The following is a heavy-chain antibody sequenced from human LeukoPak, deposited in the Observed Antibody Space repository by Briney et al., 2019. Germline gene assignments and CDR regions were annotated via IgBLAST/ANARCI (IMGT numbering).Heavy chain of an antibody. D-gene: IGHD1-14*01. CDR2: INHSGST. CDR1: GGSFSGYY. J-gene: IGHJ6*03. Sequence: SETLSLTCAVYGGSFSGYYWRWIRQPPGKGLEWIGEINHSGSTNYNPSLKSRVTISVDTSKNQFSLKLSSVTAADTAVYYCARGRKGYYYYMDVWGKGTTVTVSS. CDR3: ARGRKGYYYYMDV. V-gene: IGHV4-34*01.